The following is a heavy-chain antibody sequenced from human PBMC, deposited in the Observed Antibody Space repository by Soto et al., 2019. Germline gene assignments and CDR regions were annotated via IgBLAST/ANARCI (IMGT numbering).Heavy chain of an antibody. D-gene: IGHD2-2*01. CDR1: GFTFSSYS. Sequence: GGSLRLSCAASGFTFSSYSMNWVRQAPGKGLEWVSYISSSSSTIYYADSVKGRFTISRDNAKNSLYLQMNSLRAEDTAVYYCARDHCSSTSCYAGRGYYYYYYMDVWGKGTTVTVSS. J-gene: IGHJ6*03. V-gene: IGHV3-48*01. CDR2: ISSSSSTI. CDR3: ARDHCSSTSCYAGRGYYYYYYMDV.